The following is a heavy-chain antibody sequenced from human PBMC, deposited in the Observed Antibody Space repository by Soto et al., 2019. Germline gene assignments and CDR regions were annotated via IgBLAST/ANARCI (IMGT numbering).Heavy chain of an antibody. Sequence: PSETLSLTWSVSGGSISEYFWSWIRQSPGKGLEWIGYIYYLGSTDYNPSLKSRVTISVDTSKRQFSLRLTSVTAADTAVYYCARDGYDGSGSPYPAYWGPGTQVTVSS. D-gene: IGHD3-10*01. J-gene: IGHJ4*02. CDR2: IYYLGST. V-gene: IGHV4-59*01. CDR1: GGSISEYF. CDR3: ARDGYDGSGSPYPAY.